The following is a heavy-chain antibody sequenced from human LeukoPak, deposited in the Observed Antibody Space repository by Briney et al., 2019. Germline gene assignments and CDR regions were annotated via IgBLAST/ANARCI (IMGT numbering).Heavy chain of an antibody. Sequence: APVKVSCKASGYTFTSYGISWVRQAPGQGLEWMGWISAYNGNTNYAQKLQGRVTMTTDTSTSTAYMKLRSLRSDDTAVYYCAVLGYCSSTSCYPFDYWGQGTLVTVSS. J-gene: IGHJ4*02. CDR2: ISAYNGNT. CDR1: GYTFTSYG. CDR3: AVLGYCSSTSCYPFDY. V-gene: IGHV1-18*01. D-gene: IGHD2-2*01.